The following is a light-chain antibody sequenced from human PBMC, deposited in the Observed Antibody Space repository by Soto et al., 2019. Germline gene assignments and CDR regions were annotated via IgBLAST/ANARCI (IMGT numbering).Light chain of an antibody. CDR1: NNDVGGYNF. V-gene: IGLV2-11*01. Sequence: QSALTQPGSVSGSPGQSVTISCTGTNNDVGGYNFVSWYQQHPGKAPKLLIYDVNKRPSGVPDRFSGSKSGNTASLIISGLQAEDEGDYYCCSYAGNSMWVFGAGTKLTVL. CDR2: DVN. J-gene: IGLJ3*02. CDR3: CSYAGNSMWV.